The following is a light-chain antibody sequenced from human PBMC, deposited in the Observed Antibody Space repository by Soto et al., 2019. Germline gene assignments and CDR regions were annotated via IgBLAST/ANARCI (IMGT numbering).Light chain of an antibody. CDR3: LLSYDGTNVV. CDR2: DTS. Sequence: QAVVTQEPSLTVSPGGTVTLTGGSSTGAVTSGHTPYWFQQKPGQAPRTLIYDTSNIHSWTPARFSGSLLGGKAALTLSGAQPEDEADYYCLLSYDGTNVVFGGGTKLTVL. CDR1: TGAVTSGHT. V-gene: IGLV7-46*01. J-gene: IGLJ2*01.